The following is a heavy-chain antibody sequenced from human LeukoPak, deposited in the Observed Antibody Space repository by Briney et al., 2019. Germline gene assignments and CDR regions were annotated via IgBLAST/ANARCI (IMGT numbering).Heavy chain of an antibody. Sequence: GGSLRLSCAASGFTFETYWMHWVRQAPGKGLVWVSCINGYGTTANYADSVKGRFTISRDNAKNTLYLQMNSLRVEDTAVYYCARDEPTVTTGPPVGSWGQGTLVTVSS. CDR3: ARDEPTVTTGPPVGS. CDR1: GFTFETYW. D-gene: IGHD4-17*01. CDR2: INGYGTTA. J-gene: IGHJ4*02. V-gene: IGHV3-74*01.